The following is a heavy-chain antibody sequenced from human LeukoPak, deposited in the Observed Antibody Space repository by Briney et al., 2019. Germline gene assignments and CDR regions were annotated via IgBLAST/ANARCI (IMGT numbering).Heavy chain of an antibody. D-gene: IGHD6-19*01. CDR2: IYTSGST. V-gene: IGHV4-61*02. CDR3: ARIVRGGRGWYGWFDP. CDR1: GGSISSGSYY. Sequence: SETLSLTCTVSGGSISSGSYYWSWIRQPAGKGLEWIGRIYTSGSTNYNPSLKSRVTISVDTSKNQFSLKLSSVTAADTAVYYCARIVRGGRGWYGWFDPWGQGTLVTVSS. J-gene: IGHJ5*02.